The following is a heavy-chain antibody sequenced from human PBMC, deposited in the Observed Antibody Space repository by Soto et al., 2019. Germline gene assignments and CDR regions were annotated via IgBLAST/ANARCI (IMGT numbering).Heavy chain of an antibody. CDR1: GGSFSGYY. J-gene: IGHJ4*02. CDR2: INHSGST. CDR3: ARFPYCSGGSCYPTPLDY. Sequence: NPSETLSLTCAVYGGSFSGYYWSWIRQPPGKGLEWIGEINHSGSTNYNPSLKSRVTISVDTSKNQFSLKLSSVTAADTAVYYCARFPYCSGGSCYPTPLDYWGQGTLVTVSS. V-gene: IGHV4-34*01. D-gene: IGHD2-15*01.